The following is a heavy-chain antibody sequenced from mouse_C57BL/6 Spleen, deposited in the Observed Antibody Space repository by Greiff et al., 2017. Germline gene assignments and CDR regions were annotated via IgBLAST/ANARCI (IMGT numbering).Heavy chain of an antibody. Sequence: QVQLQQPGAALVKPGASVQLSCKASGYTFTSSWLHWVKQRPGQGLEWIGMIHPNSGSTNYNEKFKSKATLTVDKSSSTAYMQLSSLTSEDSAVYYCARVVADAMDYWGQGTSVPVSS. V-gene: IGHV1-64*01. CDR2: IHPNSGST. CDR3: ARVVADAMDY. D-gene: IGHD1-1*01. CDR1: GYTFTSSW. J-gene: IGHJ4*01.